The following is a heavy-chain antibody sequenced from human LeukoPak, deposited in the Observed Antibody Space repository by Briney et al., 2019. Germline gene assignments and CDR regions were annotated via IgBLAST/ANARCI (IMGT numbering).Heavy chain of an antibody. CDR2: ISYDGSNK. J-gene: IGHJ4*02. CDR1: GFTFSSHA. Sequence: GGSLRLSCAASGFTFSSHAMHWVRQAPGKGLEWVAVISYDGSNKYYADSVKGRFTISRDNSKNTLYLQMNSLRAEDTAVYYCARDYDILTGYYFDYWGQGTLVTVSS. V-gene: IGHV3-30*04. D-gene: IGHD3-9*01. CDR3: ARDYDILTGYYFDY.